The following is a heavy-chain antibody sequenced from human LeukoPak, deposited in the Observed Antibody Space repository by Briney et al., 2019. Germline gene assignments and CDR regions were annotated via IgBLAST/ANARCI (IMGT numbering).Heavy chain of an antibody. Sequence: ASVKVSRKASGYTFTSYDINWVRQATGQGLEWMGWMNPNSGNTGYAQKFQGRVTITRNTSISTAYMELSSLRSEDTAVYYCARGRAMVRGVKSWIRERNWFDPWGQGTLVTVSS. CDR2: MNPNSGNT. V-gene: IGHV1-8*03. CDR1: GYTFTSYD. D-gene: IGHD3-10*01. J-gene: IGHJ5*02. CDR3: ARGRAMVRGVKSWIRERNWFDP.